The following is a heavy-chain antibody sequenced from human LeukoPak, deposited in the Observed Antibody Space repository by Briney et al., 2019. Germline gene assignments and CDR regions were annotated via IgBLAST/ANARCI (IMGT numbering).Heavy chain of an antibody. J-gene: IGHJ2*01. CDR3: ARGWNWVWYFDL. CDR2: IYYSGST. CDR1: GGSISSSSYY. Sequence: SETLSLTCTVSGGSISSSSYYWGWIRQPPGKGLEWSGSIYYSGSTYYNPSLKSRVTISVDTSKNQFSLKLSSVTAADTAVYYCARGWNWVWYFDLWGRGTLVTVSS. D-gene: IGHD1-1*01. V-gene: IGHV4-39*07.